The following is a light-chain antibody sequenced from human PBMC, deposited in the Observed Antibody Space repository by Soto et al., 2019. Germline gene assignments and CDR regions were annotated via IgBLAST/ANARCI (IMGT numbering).Light chain of an antibody. J-gene: IGLJ1*01. Sequence: QSALSQPASVSGSRGQSITISCTGTSSDVGNYNLVSWYQQYPGKAPKLMIFEDTKRPSGVSHRFSGSKSGNTASLTISGLQAEDEADYYCCSYTSSSPYVFGTGTKLTVL. CDR3: CSYTSSSPYV. V-gene: IGLV2-14*02. CDR2: EDT. CDR1: SSDVGNYNL.